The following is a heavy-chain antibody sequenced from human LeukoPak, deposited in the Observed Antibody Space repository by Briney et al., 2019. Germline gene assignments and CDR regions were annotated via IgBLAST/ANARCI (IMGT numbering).Heavy chain of an antibody. CDR2: IIPIFGTA. Sequence: SVKVSCKASGGTFSSYAISWVRQAPGQGLEWMGGIIPIFGTANYAQKFQGRVTITTDESTSTAYMELSSLRSEDTAVYYCARGVAPATHARTYYMDVWGKGTTVTVSS. J-gene: IGHJ6*03. CDR1: GGTFSSYA. D-gene: IGHD2-2*01. CDR3: ARGVAPATHARTYYMDV. V-gene: IGHV1-69*05.